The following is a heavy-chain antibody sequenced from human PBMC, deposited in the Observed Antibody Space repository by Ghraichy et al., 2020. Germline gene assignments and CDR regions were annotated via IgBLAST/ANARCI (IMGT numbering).Heavy chain of an antibody. J-gene: IGHJ4*02. Sequence: SETLSLTCAVSGYSISSGYYWGWIRQPPGKGLEWIGSIYHSGSTYYNPSLKSRVTISVDTSKNQFSLKLSSVTAADTAVYYCARLVHYAPPFYFDYWGQGTLVTVSS. CDR1: GYSISSGYY. CDR3: ARLVHYAPPFYFDY. CDR2: IYHSGST. D-gene: IGHD2-2*01. V-gene: IGHV4-38-2*01.